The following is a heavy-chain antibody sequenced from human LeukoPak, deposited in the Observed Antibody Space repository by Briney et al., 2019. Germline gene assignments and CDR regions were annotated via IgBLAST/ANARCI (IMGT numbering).Heavy chain of an antibody. D-gene: IGHD3-10*01. CDR2: IYYSGST. Sequence: SETLSLTCTVSGGSISSSSYYWGWIRQPPGKGLEWIGSIYYSGSTYYNPSLKSRVTISVDTSKNQFSLKLSSVTAADTAVYYCARTLRGLWFGELLSTNAFDIWGQGTMVTVSS. V-gene: IGHV4-39*07. J-gene: IGHJ3*02. CDR1: GGSISSSSYY. CDR3: ARTLRGLWFGELLSTNAFDI.